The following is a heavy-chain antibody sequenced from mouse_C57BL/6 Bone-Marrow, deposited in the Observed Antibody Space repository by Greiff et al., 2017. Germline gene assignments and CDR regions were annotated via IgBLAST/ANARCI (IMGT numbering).Heavy chain of an antibody. CDR2: IYPGDGDT. CDR1: GYAFSSYW. Sequence: LQQSGASVKISCKASGYAFSSYWMNWVKQRPGKGLEWIGQIYPGDGDTNYNGKFKGKATLTADKSSSTAYMQLSSLTSEDSAVYFCAREDYYYGLDYWGQGTTLTVSS. D-gene: IGHD1-1*01. CDR3: AREDYYYGLDY. J-gene: IGHJ2*01. V-gene: IGHV1-80*01.